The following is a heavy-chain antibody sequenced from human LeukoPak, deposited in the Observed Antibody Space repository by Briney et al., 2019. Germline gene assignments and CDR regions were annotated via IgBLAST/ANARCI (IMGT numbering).Heavy chain of an antibody. V-gene: IGHV3-33*06. CDR3: AKEPYEPWYFDY. CDR1: GFTFSSYG. CDR2: IWYDGSNK. Sequence: PGGSLRLSCAASGFTFSSYGMHWVRQAPGKGLEWVAVIWYDGSNKYYADSVKGRFTISRDNSKNTLYLQMNSLRAEDTAVYYCAKEPYEPWYFDYWGQGTLVTVSS. D-gene: IGHD5-12*01. J-gene: IGHJ4*02.